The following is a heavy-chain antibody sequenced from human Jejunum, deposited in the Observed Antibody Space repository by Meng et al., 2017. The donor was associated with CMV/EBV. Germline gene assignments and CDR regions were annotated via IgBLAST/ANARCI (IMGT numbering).Heavy chain of an antibody. CDR2: IYSSGIT. CDR1: GGSMNSYY. D-gene: IGHD3-3*01. J-gene: IGHJ5*02. Sequence: QGQLPESGPGLVKPSETLALTCTVSGGSMNSYYWTWIRQPAGKGLEWIGHIYSSGITNYNPSLKSRVIMSLDTSKNQFSLKLSSVTAADTALYYCARDVQTSLFRSTLGMGWFDPWGQGTLVTVSS. V-gene: IGHV4-4*07. CDR3: ARDVQTSLFRSTLGMGWFDP.